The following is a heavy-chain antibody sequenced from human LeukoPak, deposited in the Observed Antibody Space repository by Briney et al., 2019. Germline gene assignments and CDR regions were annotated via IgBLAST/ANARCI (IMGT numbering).Heavy chain of an antibody. V-gene: IGHV4-39*07. CDR1: GGSISSSSYY. CDR3: ATRPDIASTGPGWFDP. J-gene: IGHJ5*02. CDR2: IYYSGST. Sequence: PSETLSLTCTVSGGSISSSSYYWGWIRQPPGKGLEWIGSIYYSGSTYYNPSLRSRVTISVDTSKNQFSLTLSSVTAADTAVYYCATRPDIASTGPGWFDPWGQGTLVTVSS. D-gene: IGHD6-13*01.